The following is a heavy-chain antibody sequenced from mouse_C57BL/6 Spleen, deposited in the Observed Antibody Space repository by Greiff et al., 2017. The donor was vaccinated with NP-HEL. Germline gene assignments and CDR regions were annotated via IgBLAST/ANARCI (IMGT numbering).Heavy chain of an antibody. J-gene: IGHJ2*01. D-gene: IGHD2-3*01. CDR2: IDPNSGGT. V-gene: IGHV1-72*01. CDR3: ARGGGDGYYVEDY. CDR1: GYTFTSYW. Sequence: QVQLKQPGAELVKPGASVKLSCKASGYTFTSYWMHWVKQRPGRGLEWIGRIDPNSGGTKYNEKFKSKATLTVDKPSTPAYMQLSSLTSEDSAVYYCARGGGDGYYVEDYWGQGTTLTVSS.